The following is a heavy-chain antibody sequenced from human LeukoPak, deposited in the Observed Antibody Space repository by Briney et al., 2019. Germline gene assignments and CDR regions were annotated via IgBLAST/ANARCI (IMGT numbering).Heavy chain of an antibody. V-gene: IGHV4-39*01. D-gene: IGHD3-22*01. CDR1: GDSISASIYF. CDR3: ARHRSPSRYSYASGGFYYTDY. Sequence: PSETLSLTCTVSGDSISASIYFWGWFRQPPGKGLKWLGSIFYGGSTYYNPSLKSRVAMSVDTSKNHFSLKLTSVTATDTALYYCARHRSPSRYSYASGGFYYTDYWGQGTLVTVSS. J-gene: IGHJ4*02. CDR2: IFYGGST.